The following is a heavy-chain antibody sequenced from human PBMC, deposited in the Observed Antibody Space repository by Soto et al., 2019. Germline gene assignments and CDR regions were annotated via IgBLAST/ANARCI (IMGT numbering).Heavy chain of an antibody. CDR3: ARDLLLLGYFDY. V-gene: IGHV1-69*13. CDR1: GGTFSSDA. J-gene: IGHJ4*02. CDR2: IIPIFGTA. D-gene: IGHD2-15*01. Sequence: ASVKVSGKAAGGTFSSDAISWVRQAPGQGLEWMGGIIPIFGTANYAQKFQGRVTITADESTSTAYMELSSLRSEDTAVYYCARDLLLLGYFDYWGQGTLVTVSS.